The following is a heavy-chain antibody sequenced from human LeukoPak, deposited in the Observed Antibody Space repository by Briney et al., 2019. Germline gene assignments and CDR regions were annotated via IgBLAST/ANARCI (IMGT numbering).Heavy chain of an antibody. Sequence: ASVKVSCKASGYTLTSYGISWVRQAPGQGREWMGWISAYNGNTNYAQKLQGRVTMTTDTSTSTAYMELRSLRSDDTAVYYCARDLTEFYGSGSAPFDYWGQGTLVTVSS. V-gene: IGHV1-18*01. CDR1: GYTLTSYG. CDR3: ARDLTEFYGSGSAPFDY. D-gene: IGHD3-10*01. J-gene: IGHJ4*02. CDR2: ISAYNGNT.